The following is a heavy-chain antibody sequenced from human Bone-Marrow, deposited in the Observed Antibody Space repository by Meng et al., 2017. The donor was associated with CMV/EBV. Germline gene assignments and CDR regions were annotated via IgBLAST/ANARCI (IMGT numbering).Heavy chain of an antibody. CDR2: IRSKANSYAT. Sequence: GGSLRLSCAASGFTFSGSAMHWVRQASGKGLEWVGRIRSKANSYATAYAASVKGRFTISRDDSKNTAYLQMNSLRAEDTAVYYCAKDLEQLVNNWFDPWGQGTLVTVSS. CDR1: GFTFSGSA. V-gene: IGHV3-73*01. J-gene: IGHJ5*02. CDR3: AKDLEQLVNNWFDP. D-gene: IGHD6-13*01.